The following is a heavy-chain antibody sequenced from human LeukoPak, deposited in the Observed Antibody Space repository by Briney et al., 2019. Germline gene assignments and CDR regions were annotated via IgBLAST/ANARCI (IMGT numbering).Heavy chain of an antibody. J-gene: IGHJ4*02. D-gene: IGHD3-10*01. CDR1: GFTFSSYS. Sequence: KPGGSLRLSCAASGFTFSSYSMNWVRQAPGKGLEWVSSISSSSNYIYYADAVKGRFTISRDNAKNSLYLQMNSLRAEDTAVYYCARDYITVLRGGVDYWGQGTLVTVSS. CDR2: ISSSSNYI. V-gene: IGHV3-21*01. CDR3: ARDYITVLRGGVDY.